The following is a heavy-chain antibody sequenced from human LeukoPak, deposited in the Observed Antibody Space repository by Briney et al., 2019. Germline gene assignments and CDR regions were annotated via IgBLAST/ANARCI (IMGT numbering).Heavy chain of an antibody. V-gene: IGHV3-72*01. Sequence: GGSLRLSCAASGFMFSSNWMSWVRLAPGKGLEWVGRIRNKATSYTTEYAASVKGRFTISRDDSKNSVYLQMNNLQTEDTAVYYCAGGSRGYFDYWGQGTLVTVSS. D-gene: IGHD5-12*01. J-gene: IGHJ4*02. CDR2: IRNKATSYTT. CDR1: GFMFSSNW. CDR3: AGGSRGYFDY.